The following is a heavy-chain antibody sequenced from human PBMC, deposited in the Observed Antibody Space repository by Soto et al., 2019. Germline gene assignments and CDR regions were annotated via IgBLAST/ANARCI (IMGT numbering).Heavy chain of an antibody. CDR3: ARGSLWFGELIDY. CDR1: GGSFSGYY. J-gene: IGHJ4*02. V-gene: IGHV4-34*01. Sequence: QVQLQQWGAGLLKPSETLSLTCAVYGGSFSGYYWSWIRQPPGKGLEWIGEINHSGSTNYNPSLKSRVTISVDTYKNQFSLKLSSVTAADTAVYYCARGSLWFGELIDYWGQGTLVTVSS. CDR2: INHSGST. D-gene: IGHD3-10*01.